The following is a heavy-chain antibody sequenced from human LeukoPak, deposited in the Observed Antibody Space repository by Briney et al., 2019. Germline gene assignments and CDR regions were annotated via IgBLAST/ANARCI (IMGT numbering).Heavy chain of an antibody. Sequence: SGTLSLTCSVSGDSITSYAWWSWVRQPPGKGLEWIGEIHLSGVTNYNPSLESRVTMSIDKSKNQLSLNLMSVTAADTAVYYCARVISSAWRQMDLWGQGTLVTVSS. CDR3: ARVISSAWRQMDL. CDR1: GDSITSYAW. V-gene: IGHV4-4*02. CDR2: IHLSGVT. D-gene: IGHD3-22*01. J-gene: IGHJ5*02.